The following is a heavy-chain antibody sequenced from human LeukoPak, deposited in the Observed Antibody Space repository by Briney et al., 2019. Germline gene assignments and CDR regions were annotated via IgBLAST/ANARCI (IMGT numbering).Heavy chain of an antibody. D-gene: IGHD7-27*01. CDR2: IYYSGST. Sequence: PSETLSLTCTVSGXSISSSSYYWGWIRQPPGKGLEWIGSIYYSGSTYYNPSLKSRVTISVDTSKNQFSLKLSSVTAADTAVYYCARRDTGDRDYWGQGTLVTVSS. CDR3: ARRDTGDRDY. V-gene: IGHV4-39*01. J-gene: IGHJ4*02. CDR1: GXSISSSSYY.